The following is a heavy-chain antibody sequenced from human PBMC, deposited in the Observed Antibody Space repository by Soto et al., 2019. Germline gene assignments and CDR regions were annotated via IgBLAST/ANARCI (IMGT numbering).Heavy chain of an antibody. CDR1: GFTFSSYA. CDR2: ISYDGSNK. D-gene: IGHD3-10*01. CDR3: ARLWFGELSH. V-gene: IGHV3-30-3*01. Sequence: GGSLRLSCAASGFTFSSYAMHWVRKAPGKGLEWVAVISYDGSNKYYADSVKGRFTISRDNSKNTLYLQMNSLRAEDTAVYYCARLWFGELSHWGQGTLVTVSS. J-gene: IGHJ4*02.